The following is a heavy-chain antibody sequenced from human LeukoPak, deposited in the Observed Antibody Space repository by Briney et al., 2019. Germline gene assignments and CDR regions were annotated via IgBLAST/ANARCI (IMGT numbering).Heavy chain of an antibody. Sequence: GESLKISCKGSGYSFTSYWIGWVRQMPGKGLEWMGIIYPGDSDTRYSPSFQGQVTISADKSISTAYLQLSSLKASDTAMYYCARLPPRQYNWNHGVDYWGQGTLVTVSS. CDR1: GYSFTSYW. D-gene: IGHD1-14*01. CDR3: ARLPPRQYNWNHGVDY. V-gene: IGHV5-51*01. CDR2: IYPGDSDT. J-gene: IGHJ4*02.